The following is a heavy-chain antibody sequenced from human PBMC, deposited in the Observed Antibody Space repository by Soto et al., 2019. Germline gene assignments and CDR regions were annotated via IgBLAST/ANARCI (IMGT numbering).Heavy chain of an antibody. CDR2: ISSSSSYI. D-gene: IGHD2-2*01. CDR1: GFTFSSYS. CDR3: ARDCSSTSCRYGMDV. V-gene: IGHV3-21*01. J-gene: IGHJ6*02. Sequence: EVQLVESGGGLVKPGGSLRLSCAASGFTFSSYSMNWVRQAPRKGLEWVSSISSSSSYIYYADSVKGRFTISRDNAKNSLYLQMNSLRAEDTAVYYCARDCSSTSCRYGMDVWGQGTTVTVSS.